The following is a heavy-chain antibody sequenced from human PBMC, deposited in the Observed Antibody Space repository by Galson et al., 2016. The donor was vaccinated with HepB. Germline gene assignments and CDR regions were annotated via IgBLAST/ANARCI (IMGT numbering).Heavy chain of an antibody. CDR2: IDPLDSST. J-gene: IGHJ4*02. V-gene: IGHV5-10-1*01. CDR1: GYSFTTYW. Sequence: QSGAEVKKPGESLTISCKGSGYSFTTYWISWVRQVPGKGLEWMGRIDPLDSSTDYSPSFQGHVTISADKSISTAYLQWSSLKASDIGMYYCARHEFGVVAPSVWGQGTLVTVSS. D-gene: IGHD3-16*01. CDR3: ARHEFGVVAPSV.